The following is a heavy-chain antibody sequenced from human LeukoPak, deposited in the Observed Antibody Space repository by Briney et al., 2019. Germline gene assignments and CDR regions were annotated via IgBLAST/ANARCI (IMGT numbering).Heavy chain of an antibody. CDR2: IRGSGGST. Sequence: GGSLRLSCAASGFTFSSYAMSWVRQAPGKGLEWVSAIRGSGGSTYYADSVKGRFTISRDNSKNTLYLQMNSLRAEDTAVYYCAKLPVIAVAGTEGSFAYWGQGTLVTVSS. CDR3: AKLPVIAVAGTEGSFAY. J-gene: IGHJ4*02. V-gene: IGHV3-23*01. CDR1: GFTFSSYA. D-gene: IGHD6-19*01.